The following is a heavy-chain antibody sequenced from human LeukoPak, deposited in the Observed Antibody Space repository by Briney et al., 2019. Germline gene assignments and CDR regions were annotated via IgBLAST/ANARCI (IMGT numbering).Heavy chain of an antibody. CDR2: ISSSGSTI. D-gene: IGHD3-22*01. Sequence: GGSLRLSCAASGFTFSSYEMNWVRQAPGKGLEWVSYISSSGSTIYYADSVKGRFTISRDNAKNSLYLQMNSLRAEDTAVYYCARLNYYDSSGYSAWGQGTLVTVSS. CDR1: GFTFSSYE. J-gene: IGHJ4*02. V-gene: IGHV3-48*03. CDR3: ARLNYYDSSGYSA.